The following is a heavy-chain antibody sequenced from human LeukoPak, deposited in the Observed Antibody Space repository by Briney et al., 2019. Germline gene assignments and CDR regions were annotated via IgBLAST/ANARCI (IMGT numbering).Heavy chain of an antibody. J-gene: IGHJ4*02. D-gene: IGHD3-3*01. CDR3: ARDGYDFWSGQPAFDY. V-gene: IGHV4-59*01. CDR1: GGFISSYY. CDR2: IYYSGST. Sequence: SETLSLTCTVSGGFISSYYWSWIRQPPGKGLEWIGYIYYSGSTNYNPSLKSRVTISVDMSKNQFSLKLSSVTAAGTAVYYCARDGYDFWSGQPAFDYWGQGTLVTVSP.